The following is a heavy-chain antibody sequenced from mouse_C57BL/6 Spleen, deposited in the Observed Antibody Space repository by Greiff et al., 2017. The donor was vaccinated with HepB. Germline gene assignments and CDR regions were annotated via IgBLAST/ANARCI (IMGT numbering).Heavy chain of an antibody. D-gene: IGHD1-1*01. CDR3: ARYRYGSREYYFDY. CDR2: IDPSDSET. V-gene: IGHV1-52*01. Sequence: QVHVKQPGAELVRPGSSVKLSCKASGYTFTSYWMHWVKQRPIQGLEWIGNIDPSDSETHYNQKFKDKATLTVDKSSSTAYMQLSSLTSEDSAVYYCARYRYGSREYYFDYWGQGTTLTVSS. CDR1: GYTFTSYW. J-gene: IGHJ2*01.